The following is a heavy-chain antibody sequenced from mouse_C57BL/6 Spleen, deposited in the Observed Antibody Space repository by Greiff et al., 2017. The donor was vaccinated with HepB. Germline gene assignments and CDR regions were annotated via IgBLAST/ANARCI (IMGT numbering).Heavy chain of an antibody. CDR2: IYPGSGNT. CDR1: GYSFTSYY. Sequence: QVHVKQSGPELVKPGASVKISCKASGYSFTSYYIHWVKQRPGQGLEWIGWIYPGSGNTKYNEKFKGKATLTADTSSSTAYMQLSSLTSEDSAVYYCARGSHITTVVAHWYFDVWGTGTTVTVSS. V-gene: IGHV1-66*01. D-gene: IGHD1-1*01. CDR3: ARGSHITTVVAHWYFDV. J-gene: IGHJ1*03.